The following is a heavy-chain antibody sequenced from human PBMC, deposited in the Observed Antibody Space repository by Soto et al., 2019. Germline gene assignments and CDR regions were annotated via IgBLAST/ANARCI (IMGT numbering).Heavy chain of an antibody. CDR1: GASIVNNGYS. CDR3: ARVGSGWKALNWFDP. Sequence: QVQLQESGPGLVIPSQTLTLTCAVSGASIVNNGYSWTWIRQHPGKGLEWIGTNNNRGDTYYNPSLKSRLTISLDTSQNHFSLRLNAVTAADTATYYCARVGSGWKALNWFDPWGQGIMVTVSS. J-gene: IGHJ5*02. D-gene: IGHD6-19*01. V-gene: IGHV4-31*11. CDR2: NNNRGDT.